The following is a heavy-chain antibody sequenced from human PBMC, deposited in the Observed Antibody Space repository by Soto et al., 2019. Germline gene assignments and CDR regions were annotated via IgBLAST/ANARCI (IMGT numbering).Heavy chain of an antibody. CDR1: VFTFSSYG. Sequence: RRSLRLSCSASVFTFSSYGMHWFRQAPGKGLEWVAVISYDGSNKYYADSVKGRFTISRDNSKNTLYLQMNSLRAEDTAVYYCAKPNYYDSRSFAYWGQGTLVTVSS. J-gene: IGHJ4*02. CDR3: AKPNYYDSRSFAY. D-gene: IGHD3-22*01. CDR2: ISYDGSNK. V-gene: IGHV3-30*18.